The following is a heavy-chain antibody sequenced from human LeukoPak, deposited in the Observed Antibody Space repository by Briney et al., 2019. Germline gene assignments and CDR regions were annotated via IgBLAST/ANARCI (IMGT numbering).Heavy chain of an antibody. Sequence: GASLRLSCAASRFTLTNDWTSWVRQAPGKGLEWVANKKQDRSETYYVASVKGRFTTPRNTAKNSLSLQMKSLRAAEPAFYYCARQSGSGGRDYWGQGTLVTVSS. CDR3: ARQSGSGGRDY. CDR1: RFTLTNDW. V-gene: IGHV3-7*01. J-gene: IGHJ4*02. CDR2: KKQDRSET. D-gene: IGHD6-19*01.